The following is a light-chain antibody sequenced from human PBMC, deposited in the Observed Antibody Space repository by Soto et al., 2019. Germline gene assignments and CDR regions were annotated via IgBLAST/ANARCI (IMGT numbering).Light chain of an antibody. CDR2: NAS. J-gene: IGKJ2*01. V-gene: IGKV1-5*03. CDR3: QQYHDSSPT. Sequence: DIQMTQSPSTLSASGGDRVTITCRASQSISSWLAWYQQKPGKAPKLLIYNASNLESGVPSRFSGSGSGTEFTLTISSLQPDDFSTYYCQQYHDSSPTFGQGTKLEIK. CDR1: QSISSW.